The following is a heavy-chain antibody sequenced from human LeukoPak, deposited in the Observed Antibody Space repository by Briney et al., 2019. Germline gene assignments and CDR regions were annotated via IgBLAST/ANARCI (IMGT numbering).Heavy chain of an antibody. Sequence: ASVKVSCKASGGTFSSYAISWVRQAPGQGLEWMGRIIPILGIANYAQKFQGRVTITRNTSISTAYMELSSLRSEDTAVYYCARAHKITIFGVVIIDYFDYWGQGTLVTVSS. J-gene: IGHJ4*02. V-gene: IGHV1-69*04. CDR1: GGTFSSYA. D-gene: IGHD3-3*01. CDR2: IIPILGIA. CDR3: ARAHKITIFGVVIIDYFDY.